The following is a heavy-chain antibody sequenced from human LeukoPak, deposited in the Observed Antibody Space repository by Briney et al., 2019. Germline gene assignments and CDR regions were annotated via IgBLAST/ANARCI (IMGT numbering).Heavy chain of an antibody. J-gene: IGHJ4*02. CDR3: ARESRGSYADY. D-gene: IGHD1-26*01. Sequence: GSLRLSCAASGFTFSSYSMNWVRQAPGKGLEWVSYISSSSSTIYYADSVKGRLTISRDNAKNSLYLQMNSLRAEDTAVYYCARESRGSYADYWGQGTLVTVSS. CDR1: GFTFSSYS. CDR2: ISSSSSTI. V-gene: IGHV3-48*04.